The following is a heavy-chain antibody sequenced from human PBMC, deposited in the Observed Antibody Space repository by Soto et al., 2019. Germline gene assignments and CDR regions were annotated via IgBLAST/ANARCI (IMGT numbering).Heavy chain of an antibody. D-gene: IGHD5-18*01. J-gene: IGHJ4*02. V-gene: IGHV3-7*01. CDR3: ARDFYGGYTYGPGDY. CDR1: GFMFSVYW. CDR2: IHGDGGKI. Sequence: EVQLVESGGGLVQPGGSLRLSCAASGFMFSVYWMSWVRQAPGKGLEWVANIHGDGGKIYYVDSVKGRFTISRDNAKRSLYLQMNSLRAEDTAVYYCARDFYGGYTYGPGDYWGQGALVAVSS.